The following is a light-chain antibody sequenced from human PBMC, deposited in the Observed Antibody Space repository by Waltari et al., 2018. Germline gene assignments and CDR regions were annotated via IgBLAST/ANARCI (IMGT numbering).Light chain of an antibody. J-gene: IGKJ1*01. CDR2: GAS. V-gene: IGKV3-20*01. CDR3: QQYGTSPRT. Sequence: EIVLTQSPGTLSLSPGARATLSCMASQRVTSTYLAWYQQKPGQAPRLLIYGASNRASGIPDRFSGSGSGTDYTLTISRLEPEDFAVYYCQQYGTSPRTFGPGTKLEIK. CDR1: QRVTSTY.